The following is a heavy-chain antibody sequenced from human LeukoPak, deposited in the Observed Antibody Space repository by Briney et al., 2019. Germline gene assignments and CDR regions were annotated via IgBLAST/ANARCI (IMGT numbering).Heavy chain of an antibody. D-gene: IGHD3-22*01. V-gene: IGHV1-69*05. CDR3: ARLTYYYDSSGYYDPAYFDY. CDR2: IIPIFGTA. Sequence: SVKVSCKASGGTFSSYAISWVRQAPGQGLEWMGRIIPIFGTANYAQKFQGRVTITTDESTSTAYMELSSLRSDDTAVYYCARLTYYYDSSGYYDPAYFDYWGQGTLVTVSS. CDR1: GGTFSSYA. J-gene: IGHJ4*02.